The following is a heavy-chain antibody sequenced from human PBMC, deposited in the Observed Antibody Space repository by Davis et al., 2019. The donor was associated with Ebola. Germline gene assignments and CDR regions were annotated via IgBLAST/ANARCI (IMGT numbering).Heavy chain of an antibody. D-gene: IGHD5-24*01. CDR1: GDSGSIG. V-gene: IGHV6-1*01. Sequence: HSQTLSLTRAISGDSGSIGWNWIRQSPSRGLEWLGRTYYSSKWYHDYATSVKSRITINLDTSKNQFSLHLTSVSPEDTAVYYCARGWLQTGMDVWGEGTTVTVSS. CDR2: TYYSSKWYH. J-gene: IGHJ6*04. CDR3: ARGWLQTGMDV.